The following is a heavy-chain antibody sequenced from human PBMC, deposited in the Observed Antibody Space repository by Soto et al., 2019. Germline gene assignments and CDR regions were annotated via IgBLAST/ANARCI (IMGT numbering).Heavy chain of an antibody. CDR3: TRPDYSADY. CDR1: GFTFSGSA. Sequence: VQLVESGGGLVQPGGSLKLSCAASGFTFSGSAMHWVRQASGKGLEWVGRIRSKANSYATAYAASVKGRFTISRDDSKNTAYLQMNSLKTEDTAVYYCTRPDYSADYWGQGTLVTVSS. J-gene: IGHJ4*02. V-gene: IGHV3-73*01. D-gene: IGHD4-4*01. CDR2: IRSKANSYAT.